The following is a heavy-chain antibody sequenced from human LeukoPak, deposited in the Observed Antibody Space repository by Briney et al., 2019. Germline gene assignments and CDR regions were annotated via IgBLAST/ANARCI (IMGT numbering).Heavy chain of an antibody. CDR2: ITNSGGGT. Sequence: GGSLRLSCAASGFTFSDYYMGWVRRAPGKGLEWVSYITNSGGGTYYPDSVKGRFTISRDNAKKSLYLQVSSLRAEDTAVYYCARALNDAXXXWGXGXMVTXSS. CDR1: GFTFSDYY. J-gene: IGHJ3*02. CDR3: ARALNDAXXX. V-gene: IGHV3-11*04.